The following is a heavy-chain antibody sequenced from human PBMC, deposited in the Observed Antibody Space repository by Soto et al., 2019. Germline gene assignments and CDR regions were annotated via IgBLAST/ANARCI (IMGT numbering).Heavy chain of an antibody. CDR3: AREVGATQYFDY. V-gene: IGHV1-69*13. D-gene: IGHD1-26*01. Sequence: ASVKVSCXASGGTFSSYAISWVRQAPGQGLEWMGGIIPIFGTANYAQKFQGRVTITADESTSTAYMELSSLRSEDTAVYYCAREVGATQYFDYWGQGTLVTVSS. CDR2: IIPIFGTA. CDR1: GGTFSSYA. J-gene: IGHJ4*02.